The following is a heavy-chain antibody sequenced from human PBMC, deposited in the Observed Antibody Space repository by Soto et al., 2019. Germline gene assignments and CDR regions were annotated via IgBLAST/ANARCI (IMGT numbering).Heavy chain of an antibody. J-gene: IGHJ2*01. D-gene: IGHD3-10*02. CDR2: IYYSGST. Sequence: RIRQPQGKGLEWIWYIYYSGSTNYNPSLKSRVTISVDTSKNQFSLKLSSVTAADTSFFFQAEDGIRDVRSVSAFLLNRSSDL. CDR3: AEDGIRDVRSVSAFLLNRSSDL. V-gene: IGHV4-59*08.